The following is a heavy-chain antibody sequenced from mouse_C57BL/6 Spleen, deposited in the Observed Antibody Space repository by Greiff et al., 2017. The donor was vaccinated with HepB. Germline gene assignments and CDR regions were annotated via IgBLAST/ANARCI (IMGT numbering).Heavy chain of an antibody. J-gene: IGHJ2*01. Sequence: VQLQQSGAELVKPGASVKISCKASGYAFSSYWMNWVKQRPGKGLEWIGQIYPGDGDTNYNGKFKGKATLTADKSSSTAYMQLSSLTSEDSAVYFCARSPSYGSSYGYFDYWGQGTTLTVSS. CDR2: IYPGDGDT. CDR1: GYAFSSYW. CDR3: ARSPSYGSSYGYFDY. D-gene: IGHD1-1*01. V-gene: IGHV1-80*01.